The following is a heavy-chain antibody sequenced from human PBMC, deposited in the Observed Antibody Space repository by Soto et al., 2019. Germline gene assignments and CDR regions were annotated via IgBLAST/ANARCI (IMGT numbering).Heavy chain of an antibody. CDR3: AREERYCSSTSCYYGMDV. J-gene: IGHJ6*02. D-gene: IGHD2-2*01. CDR2: INPNSGGT. Sequence: ASVKVSCKASGYTFTSYAMHWVRQAPGQRLEWMGWINPNSGGTNYAQKFQGWVTMTRDTSISTAYMELSRLRSDDTAVYYCAREERYCSSTSCYYGMDVWGQGTTVTVSS. CDR1: GYTFTSYA. V-gene: IGHV1-2*04.